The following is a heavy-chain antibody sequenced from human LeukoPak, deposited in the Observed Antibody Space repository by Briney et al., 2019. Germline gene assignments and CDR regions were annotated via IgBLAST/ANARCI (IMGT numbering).Heavy chain of an antibody. J-gene: IGHJ3*02. CDR3: AREDPYYYTAFDT. CDR1: GFTFSSYA. D-gene: IGHD3-22*01. V-gene: IGHV3-48*02. Sequence: GGSLRLSCVASGFTFSSYAMNWVRQAPGKGLEWVSCITSSSSSRIHYADSVKGRFTISRDNAKNSLYLQMNSLRDEDTAVYYCAREDPYYYTAFDTWGQGTMVTVSS. CDR2: ITSSSSSRI.